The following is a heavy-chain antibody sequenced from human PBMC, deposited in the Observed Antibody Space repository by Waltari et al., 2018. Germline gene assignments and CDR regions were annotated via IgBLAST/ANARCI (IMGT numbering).Heavy chain of an antibody. D-gene: IGHD2-21*02. V-gene: IGHV4-59*01. CDR1: GGSIRRYF. J-gene: IGHJ4*02. CDR2: IYYSGGT. Sequence: QVQLQESGPGLVQPSETLSLTCTVSGGSIRRYFWHWIRHLPGKGLEWIGSIYYSGGTYYNPSLKGRLTISVDMSNNQFSLRLSSVSAADTALYYCAREIYGGNSRPFDHWGQGTLVTVSS. CDR3: AREIYGGNSRPFDH.